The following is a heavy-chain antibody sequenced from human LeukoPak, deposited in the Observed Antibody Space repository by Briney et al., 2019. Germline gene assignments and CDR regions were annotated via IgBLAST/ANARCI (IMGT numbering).Heavy chain of an antibody. CDR1: GGTLSSYA. J-gene: IGHJ4*02. V-gene: IGHV1-69*04. CDR3: ARAKTAAGLHLDY. D-gene: IGHD6-13*01. CDR2: ISPVLGTT. Sequence: SVTVSCKGSGGTLSSYALSWVRQTPGLGLEWMGRISPVLGTTTYAQKFQGRVTMTRDTSTSTVYMELSSLRSEDTAVYYCARAKTAAGLHLDYWGQGTLVTVSS.